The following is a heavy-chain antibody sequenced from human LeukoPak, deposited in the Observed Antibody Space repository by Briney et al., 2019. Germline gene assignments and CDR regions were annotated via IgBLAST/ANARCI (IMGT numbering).Heavy chain of an antibody. Sequence: SETLSLTCAVYGGSFSGYYWSWIRQPPGKGLEWIGEINHSGSTNYNPSLKSRVTISVDTSKNQFSLKLSSVTAADTAVYYCARGPPTHWFDPWGQGTLVTVSS. CDR1: GGSFSGYY. J-gene: IGHJ5*02. V-gene: IGHV4-34*01. CDR2: INHSGST. CDR3: ARGPPTHWFDP.